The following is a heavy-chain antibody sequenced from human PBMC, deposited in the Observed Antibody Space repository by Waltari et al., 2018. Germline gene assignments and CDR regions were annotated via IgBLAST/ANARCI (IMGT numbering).Heavy chain of an antibody. CDR3: ARGRSSGWYSNWFDP. CDR1: GGTFSSYA. Sequence: QVQLVQSGAEVKKPGSSVKVSCKASGGTFSSYAISWVRQAPGQGLEWMGRIIPIFGTANDAQKFQGRVTITADKSTSTAYMELSSLRSEDTAVYYCARGRSSGWYSNWFDPWGQGTLVIVSS. CDR2: IIPIFGTA. D-gene: IGHD6-19*01. J-gene: IGHJ5*02. V-gene: IGHV1-69*08.